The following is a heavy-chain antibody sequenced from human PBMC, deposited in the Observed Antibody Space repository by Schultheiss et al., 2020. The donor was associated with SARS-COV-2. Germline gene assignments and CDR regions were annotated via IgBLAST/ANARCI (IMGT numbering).Heavy chain of an antibody. J-gene: IGHJ4*02. CDR2: ISYDGSNK. V-gene: IGHV3-30*07. CDR1: GFTFSSYW. Sequence: GGSLRLSCAASGFTFSSYWMSWVRQAPGKGLEWVAVISYDGSNKYYADSVKGRFTISRDNSKNTLYLQMNSLRAEDTAVYYCARDSSHTGGYFDYWGQGTLVTVSS. CDR3: ARDSSHTGGYFDY. D-gene: IGHD7-27*01.